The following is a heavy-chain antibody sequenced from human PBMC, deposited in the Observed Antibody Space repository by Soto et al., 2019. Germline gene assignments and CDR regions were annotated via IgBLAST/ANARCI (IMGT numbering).Heavy chain of an antibody. CDR2: IYATGDT. CDR3: VRDGTKNLRDRFEP. D-gene: IGHD1-26*01. CDR1: GASLSRYY. V-gene: IGHV4-4*07. Sequence: QVVLQESGPGVVKPSDTLSLTCNVSGASLSRYYWSWIRQPPGKGLEWIGRIYATGDTDYNPSLKSRMFMSVDMSKKQFSLTLRSVTAADTAIYYCVRDGTKNLRDRFEPWGRGILVTVSS. J-gene: IGHJ5*02.